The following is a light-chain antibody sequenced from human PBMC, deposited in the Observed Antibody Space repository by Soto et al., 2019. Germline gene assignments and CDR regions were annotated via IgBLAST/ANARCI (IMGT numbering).Light chain of an antibody. CDR2: GAS. CDR1: RGISTS. Sequence: DIHMTHSPSSVSASVLYGVSITFLASRGISTSLGWYQQKPGKAPKLLIYGASSLQSGVPSRFSGTGSGTDFTLTVSSLEPEDFAVYYCQQRSNWPITFGQGTKVDIK. V-gene: IGKV1-12*01. CDR3: QQRSNWPIT. J-gene: IGKJ1*01.